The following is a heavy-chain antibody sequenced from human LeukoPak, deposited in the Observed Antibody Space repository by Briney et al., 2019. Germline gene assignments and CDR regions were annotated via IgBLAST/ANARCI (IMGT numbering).Heavy chain of an antibody. J-gene: IGHJ4*02. V-gene: IGHV3-9*01. CDR2: ISWNSGSI. CDR3: AKGDGGIVGASAN. D-gene: IGHD1-26*01. Sequence: PGRSLRLSCAASGFTFDDYAMHWVRQAPGKGLEWVSGISWNSGSIGYADSVKGRFTISRDNAKNSLYLQMNSLRAEDTALYYCAKGDGGIVGASANWGQGTLVTVSS. CDR1: GFTFDDYA.